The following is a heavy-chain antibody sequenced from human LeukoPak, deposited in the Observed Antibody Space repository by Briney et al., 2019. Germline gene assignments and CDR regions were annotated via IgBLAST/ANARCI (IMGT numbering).Heavy chain of an antibody. CDR3: ANDLSKSVVRGVITTVPVSFDY. Sequence: GGSLRLSCAASGFTFSSYAMSWVRQAPGKGQEWVSAISGSGGSTYYADSVKGRFTISRDNSKNTLYLQMNSLRAEDTAVYYCANDLSKSVVRGVITTVPVSFDYWGQGTLVTVSS. CDR1: GFTFSSYA. J-gene: IGHJ4*02. V-gene: IGHV3-23*01. D-gene: IGHD3-10*01. CDR2: ISGSGGST.